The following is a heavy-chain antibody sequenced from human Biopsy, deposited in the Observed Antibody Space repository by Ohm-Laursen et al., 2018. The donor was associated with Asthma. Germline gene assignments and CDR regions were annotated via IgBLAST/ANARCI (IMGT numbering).Heavy chain of an antibody. CDR1: GYTFNRAG. CDR3: ARAVDYSHYYGIDV. CDR2: ISVYNGNT. D-gene: IGHD3-10*01. Sequence: SVSVSCKTSGYTFNRAGITWARQAPGQGIEWMGWISVYNGNTKVAQKLQDRVTMITDTSTSTAYMELRSLRSDDTAVYFCARAVDYSHYYGIDVWGQGTTVTVS. V-gene: IGHV1-18*01. J-gene: IGHJ6*02.